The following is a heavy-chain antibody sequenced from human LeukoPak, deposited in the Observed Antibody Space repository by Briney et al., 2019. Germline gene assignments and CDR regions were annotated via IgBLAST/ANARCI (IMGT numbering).Heavy chain of an antibody. CDR1: GGSISGYY. V-gene: IGHV4-59*08. D-gene: IGHD6-19*01. CDR3: AASSGWYNIFFDP. CDR2: IYSTGST. Sequence: PSETLSLTCTVSGGSISGYYWSWVRQPPEKGLESIGFIYSTGSTSYNPSLRSRVTISIDTSQNQFYLRLTSVTAADTAVYFCAASSGWYNIFFDPWGQGTVVTVSS. J-gene: IGHJ5*02.